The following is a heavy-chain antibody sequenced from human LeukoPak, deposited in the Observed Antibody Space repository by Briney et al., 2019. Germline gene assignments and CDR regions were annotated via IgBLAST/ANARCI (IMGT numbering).Heavy chain of an antibody. D-gene: IGHD3-9*01. V-gene: IGHV4-59*01. Sequence: SETLSLTCTVSGGSTSSYYWSWIRQPPGKGLEWIGYIYYSGSTNYNPSLKSRVTISVDTSKNQFSLKLSSVTAADTAVYYCARDGSRGRYFDWLLHDNWFDPWGQGTLVTVSS. J-gene: IGHJ5*02. CDR3: ARDGSRGRYFDWLLHDNWFDP. CDR2: IYYSGST. CDR1: GGSTSSYY.